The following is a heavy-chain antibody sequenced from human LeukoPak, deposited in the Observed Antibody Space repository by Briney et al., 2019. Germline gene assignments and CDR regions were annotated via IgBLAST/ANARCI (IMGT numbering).Heavy chain of an antibody. J-gene: IGHJ4*02. Sequence: ASVKVSCKASANSFSEHSIHWVRQAPGQGREGMGRITSNSGGTKYTQKFQDRVTMTRDTSISTAYMEISGLTSDYPAVYSCARGGSGSGYLFYFASWGQGTLVSVSS. D-gene: IGHD3-10*01. V-gene: IGHV1-2*06. CDR1: ANSFSEHS. CDR2: ITSNSGGT. CDR3: ARGGSGSGYLFYFAS.